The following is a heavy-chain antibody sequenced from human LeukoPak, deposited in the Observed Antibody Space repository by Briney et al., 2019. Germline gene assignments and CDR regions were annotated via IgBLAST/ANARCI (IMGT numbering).Heavy chain of an antibody. CDR1: HVSILISTYY. D-gene: IGHD2-8*01. V-gene: IGHV4-39*01. CDR3: ARDRACSNGICSYFDY. J-gene: IGHJ4*02. CDR2: IYSSGST. Sequence: SYNLLLNCTCTHVSILISTYYSAWIRQPPGKGLDWIGCIYSSGSTYYNPSLKSRVTVSVDTSKNQFSLKLTSVTAADTAVYYCARDRACSNGICSYFDYWGQGTVVAVSS.